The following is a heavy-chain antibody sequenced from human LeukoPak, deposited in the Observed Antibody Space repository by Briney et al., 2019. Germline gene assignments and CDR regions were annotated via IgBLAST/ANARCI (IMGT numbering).Heavy chain of an antibody. J-gene: IGHJ4*02. Sequence: SVKVSCKASGGTFSSYAISWVRQAPGQGLEWMGRIIPILGIANYAQRFQGRVTITADKSTSTAYMELSSLRSEDTAVYYCARSGEDYSYFDYWGQGTLVTVSS. CDR3: ARSGEDYSYFDY. V-gene: IGHV1-69*04. CDR2: IIPILGIA. CDR1: GGTFSSYA. D-gene: IGHD4-11*01.